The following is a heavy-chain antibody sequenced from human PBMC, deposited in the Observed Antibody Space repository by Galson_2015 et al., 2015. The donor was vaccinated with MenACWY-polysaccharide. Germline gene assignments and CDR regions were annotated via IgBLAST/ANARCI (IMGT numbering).Heavy chain of an antibody. D-gene: IGHD2-15*01. J-gene: IGHJ4*02. Sequence: SLRLSCAASGFTFDDYAMHWVRQAPGKGLEWVSGIRWNSVTIGYADSVKGRFTISRDNAKNSLYLQMNSLRTEDTALYYCAKSTVCCCNGDSCLSLDYCGQGTLVTVSS. CDR2: IRWNSVTI. CDR1: GFTFDDYA. V-gene: IGHV3-9*01. CDR3: AKSTVCCCNGDSCLSLDY.